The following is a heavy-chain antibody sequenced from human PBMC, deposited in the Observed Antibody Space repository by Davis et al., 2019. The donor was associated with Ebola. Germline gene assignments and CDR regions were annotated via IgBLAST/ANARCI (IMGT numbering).Heavy chain of an antibody. CDR1: GYTFTSYA. CDR2: INAGNGNT. D-gene: IGHD6-19*01. V-gene: IGHV1-3*01. Sequence: ASVKVSCKASGYTFTSYAMHWVRQAPGQRLEWMGWINAGNGNTKYSQKFQGRVTITRDTSASTAYMELSSLRSEDTAVYYCARGGQWLGTLYGMDVWGQGTTVTVSS. CDR3: ARGGQWLGTLYGMDV. J-gene: IGHJ6*02.